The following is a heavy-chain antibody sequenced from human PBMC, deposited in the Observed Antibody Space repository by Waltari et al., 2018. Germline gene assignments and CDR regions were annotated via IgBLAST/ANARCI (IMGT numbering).Heavy chain of an antibody. CDR3: ARVRTGYSSGWYRDAFDI. CDR2: IYTSGST. J-gene: IGHJ3*02. Sequence: QVQLQESGPGLVKPSQTLYLTCTASGGSISSGSYYWSWIRQPAGKGLEWIGRIYTSGSTNYNPSLKSRVTISVDTSKNQFSLKLSSVTAADTAVYYCARVRTGYSSGWYRDAFDIWGQGTMVTVSS. D-gene: IGHD6-19*01. CDR1: GGSISSGSYY. V-gene: IGHV4-61*02.